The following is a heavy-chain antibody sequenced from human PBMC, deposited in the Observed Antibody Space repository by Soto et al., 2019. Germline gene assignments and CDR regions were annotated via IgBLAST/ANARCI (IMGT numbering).Heavy chain of an antibody. CDR2: IYWNDDK. V-gene: IGHV2-5*01. CDR3: AHKEVGATPPYYYYYGMDV. J-gene: IGHJ6*02. D-gene: IGHD1-26*01. Sequence: SGPTLVNPTQTLTLTCNFSGFSLSTSGVGVGRIRQPPGKALEWLALIYWNDDKRYSPSLKSRLTITKDTSKNQVVLTMTNMDPVDTATYYCAHKEVGATPPYYYYYGMDVWGQGTTVTVSS. CDR1: GFSLSTSGVG.